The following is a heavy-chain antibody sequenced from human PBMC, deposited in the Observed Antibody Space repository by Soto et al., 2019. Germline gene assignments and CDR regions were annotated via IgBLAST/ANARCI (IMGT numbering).Heavy chain of an antibody. CDR3: ARVSGSGYYRTTLDY. J-gene: IGHJ4*02. CDR1: GGSISSGGYY. Sequence: SETLSVTWTVSGGSISSGGYYWSWIRQHPGKGLEWIGYIYYSGSTYYNPSLKSRVTISVDTSKNQFSLKLSSVTAADTAVYYCARVSGSGYYRTTLDYWGQGTLVTVS. D-gene: IGHD3-22*01. V-gene: IGHV4-31*02. CDR2: IYYSGST.